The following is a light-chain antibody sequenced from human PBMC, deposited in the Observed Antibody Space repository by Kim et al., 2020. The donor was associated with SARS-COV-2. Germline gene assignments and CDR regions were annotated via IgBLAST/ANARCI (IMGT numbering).Light chain of an antibody. Sequence: QSVLTQPPSVSGAPGQRVTISCTGNRSNIGSGFDVHWYQQLPGTAPKLLINGNSNRPSGVPDRFSGSKSGTSASLAITGLQAEDEAEYYCQSFDSRLNEHVFGSGTKVTVL. CDR3: QSFDSRLNEHV. V-gene: IGLV1-40*01. J-gene: IGLJ1*01. CDR1: RSNIGSGFD. CDR2: GNS.